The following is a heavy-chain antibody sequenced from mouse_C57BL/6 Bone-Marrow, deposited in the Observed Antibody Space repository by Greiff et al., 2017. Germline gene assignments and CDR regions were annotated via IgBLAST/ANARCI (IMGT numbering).Heavy chain of an antibody. CDR1: GYTFTSYW. CDR3: ARDGYFAY. V-gene: IGHV1-64*01. Sequence: QVQLQQPGAELVKPGASVKLSCKASGYTFTSYWMHWVKQRPGQGLEWIGMIHPNSGSTNYNEKFKSKATLTVDKSSSTAYMRLSGLTSVDSAVYYCARDGYFAYWGQGTLVTVSA. D-gene: IGHD2-3*01. J-gene: IGHJ3*01. CDR2: IHPNSGST.